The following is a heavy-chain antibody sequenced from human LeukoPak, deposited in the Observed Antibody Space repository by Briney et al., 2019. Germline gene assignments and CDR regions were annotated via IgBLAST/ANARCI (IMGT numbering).Heavy chain of an antibody. CDR3: ARVSGITMIVVLQSDAFDI. CDR1: GGSFSDYY. CDR2: INHSGSA. V-gene: IGHV4-34*01. J-gene: IGHJ3*02. Sequence: PSETLSLTCAVYGGSFSDYYWSWIRQPPGKGLEWIGEINHSGSANYNPSLKSRVTISIDTSKNQFSLKLGSVTAADTAVYYCARVSGITMIVVLQSDAFDIWGQGTMVTVSS. D-gene: IGHD3-22*01.